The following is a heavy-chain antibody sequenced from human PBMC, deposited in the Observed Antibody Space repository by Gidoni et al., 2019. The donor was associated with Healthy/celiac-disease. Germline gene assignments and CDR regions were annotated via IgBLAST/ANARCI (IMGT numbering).Heavy chain of an antibody. V-gene: IGHV1-46*03. CDR1: GYTFTSYY. D-gene: IGHD2-2*01. CDR3: AIGSDSYCSSTSCPRGGYFDY. Sequence: QVQLVQSGAEVKKPGASGKVSCKASGYTFTSYYMHWVRQAPGQGLEWMGIINPSGGSTSYAQKFQGRVTMTRDTSTSTVYMELSSLRSEDTAVYYCAIGSDSYCSSTSCPRGGYFDYWGQGTLVTVSS. J-gene: IGHJ4*02. CDR2: INPSGGST.